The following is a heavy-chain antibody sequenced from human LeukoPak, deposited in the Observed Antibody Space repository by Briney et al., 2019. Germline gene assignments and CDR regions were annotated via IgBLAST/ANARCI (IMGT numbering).Heavy chain of an antibody. CDR2: INPNSGGT. V-gene: IGHV1-2*02. D-gene: IGHD1-1*01. CDR1: RYTHTGYY. Sequence: GASVKVSCKSSRYTHTGYYMHWVRQAPGQGLAWMGWINPNSGGTNYAKNFQGRVTINRDTSISKAYMELSRLRSDDTAVYYCASDPLILDTGMDVWGQGTTVTVSS. CDR3: ASDPLILDTGMDV. J-gene: IGHJ6*02.